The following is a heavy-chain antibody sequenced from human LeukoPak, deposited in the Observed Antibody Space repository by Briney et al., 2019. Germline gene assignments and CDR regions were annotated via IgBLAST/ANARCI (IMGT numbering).Heavy chain of an antibody. D-gene: IGHD3-3*01. V-gene: IGHV3-23*01. J-gene: IGHJ4*02. CDR3: AKDGPYDFWSGYAFDY. CDR2: ISGSGGST. Sequence: GGSLRLPCAASGFTFSSYAMSWVRQAPGKGLEWVSAISGSGGSTYYADSVKGRFTISRDNSKNTLYLQMNSLRAEDTAVYYCAKDGPYDFWSGYAFDYWGQGTLVTVSS. CDR1: GFTFSSYA.